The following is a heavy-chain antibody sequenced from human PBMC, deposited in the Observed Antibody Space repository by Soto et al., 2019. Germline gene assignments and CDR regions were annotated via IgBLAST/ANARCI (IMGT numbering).Heavy chain of an antibody. Sequence: GGSLRLSCAASGFTFSDHYMSWIRQAPGKGLEWISYINPTGSYTHYADSVRGRFIISRDNADNSLYLQMNSLRAEDTALYYCARGHHSMDVWGQGATVTVSS. CDR1: GFTFSDHY. CDR2: INPTGSYT. V-gene: IGHV3-11*06. CDR3: ARGHHSMDV. J-gene: IGHJ6*02.